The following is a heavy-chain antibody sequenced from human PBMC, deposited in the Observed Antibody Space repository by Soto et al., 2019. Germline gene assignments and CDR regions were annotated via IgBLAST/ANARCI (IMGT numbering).Heavy chain of an antibody. CDR1: GFTVSNNY. CDR2: IYSGGIT. V-gene: IGHV3-53*01. Sequence: EVQLVESGGGLIQPGGSLRLSCAASGFTVSNNYMSWVRQAPGKGLEWVSLIYSGGITYYADSVKGRFTISRDNSKNTLYLQMNSLRAEDTAVYYCAKGRYSSSWGNWFDPWGQGTLVTVSS. CDR3: AKGRYSSSWGNWFDP. J-gene: IGHJ5*02. D-gene: IGHD6-13*01.